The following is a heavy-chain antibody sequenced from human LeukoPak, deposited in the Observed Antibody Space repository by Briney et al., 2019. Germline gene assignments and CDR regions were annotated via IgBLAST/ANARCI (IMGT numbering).Heavy chain of an antibody. CDR1: GYTFTSYG. V-gene: IGHV1-18*01. Sequence: GASVKVSCKASGYTFTSYGISWVRQAPGQGLEWMGWISAYNGNTNYAQKPQGRVTMTTDTSTSTAYMELRSLRSDDTAVYYCARSGIVPPGGVVVPAAIGEVHYYYYMDVWGKGTTVTVSS. CDR3: ARSGIVPPGGVVVPAAIGEVHYYYYMDV. CDR2: ISAYNGNT. J-gene: IGHJ6*03. D-gene: IGHD2-2*02.